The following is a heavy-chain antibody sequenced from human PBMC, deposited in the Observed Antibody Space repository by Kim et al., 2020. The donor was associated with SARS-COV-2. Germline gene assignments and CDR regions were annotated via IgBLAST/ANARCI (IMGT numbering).Heavy chain of an antibody. CDR2: IGTAGDT. Sequence: GGSLRLSCAASGFTFSSYDMHWVRQATGKGLEWVSAIGTAGDTYYPGSVKGRFTISRENAKNSLYLQMNSLRAGDTALYYCARAFSIYGDSTYWYFDLWGRGTLVTVSS. V-gene: IGHV3-13*01. CDR3: ARAFSIYGDSTYWYFDL. CDR1: GFTFSSYD. D-gene: IGHD4-17*01. J-gene: IGHJ2*01.